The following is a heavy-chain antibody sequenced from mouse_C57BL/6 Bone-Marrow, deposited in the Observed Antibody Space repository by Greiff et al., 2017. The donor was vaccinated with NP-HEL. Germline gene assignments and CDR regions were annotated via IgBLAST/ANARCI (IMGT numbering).Heavy chain of an antibody. CDR2: ISSGSSTI. D-gene: IGHD2-10*01. J-gene: IGHJ4*01. Sequence: EVKVVESGGGLVKPGGSLKLSCAASGFTFSDYGMHWVRQAPEKGLEWVAYISSGSSTIYYADTVKGRFTISRDNAKNTLFLQMTSLRSEDTAMYYCARRAYYGLYYAMDYWGQGTSVTVSS. V-gene: IGHV5-17*01. CDR1: GFTFSDYG. CDR3: ARRAYYGLYYAMDY.